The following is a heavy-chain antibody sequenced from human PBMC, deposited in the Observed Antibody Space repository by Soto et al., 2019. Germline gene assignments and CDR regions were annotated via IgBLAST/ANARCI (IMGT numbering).Heavy chain of an antibody. CDR3: ARDLRSGYDYYYYYGMDV. CDR2: ISYDGSNK. Sequence: QVQLVESGGGVVQPGRSLRLSCAASGFTFSSYAMHWVRQAPGKGLEWVAVISYDGSNKYYADSVKGRFTISRDNSKNTLYLQMNRLRAEDTAVYYCARDLRSGYDYYYYYGMDVWGQGTTVTVSS. CDR1: GFTFSSYA. D-gene: IGHD5-12*01. J-gene: IGHJ6*02. V-gene: IGHV3-30-3*01.